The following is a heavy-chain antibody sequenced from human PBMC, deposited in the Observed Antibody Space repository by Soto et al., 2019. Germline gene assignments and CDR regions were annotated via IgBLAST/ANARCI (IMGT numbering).Heavy chain of an antibody. Sequence: ETLSLTCTVSGGSISSYYWSWIRQPPGKGLEWIGYIYYSGSTNYNPSLKSRVTISVDTSKNQFSLKLSSVTAADTAVYYCARVRGTIAARPGSGDWFDPWGQGTLVTVSS. V-gene: IGHV4-59*01. CDR3: ARVRGTIAARPGSGDWFDP. CDR1: GGSISSYY. CDR2: IYYSGST. D-gene: IGHD6-6*01. J-gene: IGHJ5*02.